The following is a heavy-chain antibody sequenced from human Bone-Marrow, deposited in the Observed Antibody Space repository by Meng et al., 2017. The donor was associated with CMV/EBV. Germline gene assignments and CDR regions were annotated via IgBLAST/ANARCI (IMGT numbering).Heavy chain of an antibody. D-gene: IGHD3-22*01. CDR3: ARDMGSSGYYGNNWFDP. Sequence: VQLQESGPGLVKPSQTLSLTCTVSGGSISSGDYYWSWIRQPPGKGLEWIGYIYYSGSTYYNPSLKSRVTMSVDTSKNQFSLKLSSVTAADTAVYYCARDMGSSGYYGNNWFDPWGQGTLVTVSS. J-gene: IGHJ5*02. CDR1: GGSISSGDYY. CDR2: IYYSGST. V-gene: IGHV4-30-4*08.